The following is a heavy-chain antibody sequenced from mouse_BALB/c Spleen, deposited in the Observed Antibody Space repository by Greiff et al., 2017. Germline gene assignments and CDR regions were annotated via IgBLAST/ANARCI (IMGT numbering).Heavy chain of an antibody. D-gene: IGHD2-2*01. Sequence: VKLVESGAELVRPGTSVKVSCKASGYAFTNYLIEWVKQRPGQGLEWIGVINPGSGGTNYNEKFKGKATLTADKSSSTAYMQLSSLTSDDSAVYFCARSIYYGYEDWYFDVWGAGTTVTVSS. CDR2: INPGSGGT. V-gene: IGHV1-54*01. J-gene: IGHJ1*01. CDR3: ARSIYYGYEDWYFDV. CDR1: GYAFTNYL.